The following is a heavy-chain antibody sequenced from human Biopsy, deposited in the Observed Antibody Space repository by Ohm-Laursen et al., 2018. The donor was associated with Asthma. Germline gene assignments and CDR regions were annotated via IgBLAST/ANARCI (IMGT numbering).Heavy chain of an antibody. Sequence: TLSLTCTFSGGSISSRPSYWGWLRQPPGKGLEWIASFSASGTSYFNASLKSRVTTSVDMSKNQLSLRLTSVTAADTAVYFCARHGPTNYRLDSWGPGSLVIVSS. CDR1: GGSISSRPSY. CDR2: FSASGTS. J-gene: IGHJ1*01. CDR3: ARHGPTNYRLDS. D-gene: IGHD4/OR15-4a*01. V-gene: IGHV4-39*01.